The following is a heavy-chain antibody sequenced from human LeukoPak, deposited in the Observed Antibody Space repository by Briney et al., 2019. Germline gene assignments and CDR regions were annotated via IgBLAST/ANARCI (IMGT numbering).Heavy chain of an antibody. CDR1: GFTFSSYT. J-gene: IGHJ4*02. CDR3: ASSSYDSSGYYYN. Sequence: GGSLRLSCAASGFTFSSYTMNWVRQAPGKGLEWVSSISSSSSYIYYADSLKGRFTISRDNAKNSLYLQMNSLRAEDTAVYYCASSSYDSSGYYYNWGQGTLVTVSS. V-gene: IGHV3-21*01. D-gene: IGHD3-22*01. CDR2: ISSSSSYI.